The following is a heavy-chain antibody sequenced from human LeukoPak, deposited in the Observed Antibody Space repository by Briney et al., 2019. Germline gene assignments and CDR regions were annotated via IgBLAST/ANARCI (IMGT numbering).Heavy chain of an antibody. V-gene: IGHV4-34*01. CDR3: ARDNIVATLVDY. CDR1: AASFSGYY. CDR2: INQSGST. Sequence: SQTLSPTWAVDAASFSGYYWSWIRQPPGEGLEWNGEINQSGSTNYNPSLKSRVTISVDTSKNQFSLKLSSVTAADTAVYYCARDNIVATLVDYWGQGTLVTVSS. J-gene: IGHJ4*02. D-gene: IGHD5-12*01.